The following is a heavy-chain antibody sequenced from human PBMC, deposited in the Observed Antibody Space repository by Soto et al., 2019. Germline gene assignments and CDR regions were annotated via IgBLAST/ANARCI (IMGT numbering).Heavy chain of an antibody. CDR3: VRGNTGYGNFDS. CDR1: GFCFSGFW. D-gene: IGHD5-12*01. V-gene: IGHV3-74*01. CDR2: IFTDVSTT. Sequence: GGSLRLSCAASGFCFSGFWMDWVRQAPGKGLVWVSRIFTDVSTTYYADSVKGRFTISRDNAKSTLYLQMNSLRDEDTAVYYCVRGNTGYGNFDSWGQGTLVTVSS. J-gene: IGHJ4*02.